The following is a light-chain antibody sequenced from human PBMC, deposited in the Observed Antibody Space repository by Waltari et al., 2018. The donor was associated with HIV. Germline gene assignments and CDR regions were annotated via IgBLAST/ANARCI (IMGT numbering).Light chain of an antibody. CDR2: RNN. CDR1: SSNVGGNY. CDR3: AAWDDSLSGWV. Sequence: QSVLTQPPSASGTPGQRVTISCSGSSSNVGGNYVYWYQQLPGPAPKLLIYRNNQRPSGVPDRFSGSKAATSASLAISGLRSEDEADYHCAAWDDSLSGWVFGGGTKLTVL. V-gene: IGLV1-47*01. J-gene: IGLJ3*02.